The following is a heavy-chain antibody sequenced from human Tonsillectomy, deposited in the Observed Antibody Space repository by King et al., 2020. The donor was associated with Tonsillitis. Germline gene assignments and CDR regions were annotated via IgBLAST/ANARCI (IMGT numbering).Heavy chain of an antibody. V-gene: IGHV3-11*05. Sequence: QLVQSGGGLVKPGGSLRLSCAASGFTFSDYYMSWIRQAPGKGLEWVSYIISSGTYTHYADSVRGRFTISRDNAKNSLYLQMNSLRAEDTAVYYCARDVDYYHSSGFPSYYYYMDVWGKGTTVTVSS. CDR3: ARDVDYYHSSGFPSYYYYMDV. CDR1: GFTFSDYY. CDR2: IISSGTYT. J-gene: IGHJ6*03. D-gene: IGHD3-22*01.